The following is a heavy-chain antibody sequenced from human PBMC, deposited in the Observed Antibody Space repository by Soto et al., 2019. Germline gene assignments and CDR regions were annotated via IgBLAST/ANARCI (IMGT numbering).Heavy chain of an antibody. J-gene: IGHJ6*02. Sequence: GGSLSLSCAASGFTFSSYAMSWVRQAPGKGLEWVSAISGSGGSTYYADSVKGRFTISRDNSKNTLYLQMNSLRAEDTAVYYCAKVYIRGSYQLAPYYYYGMDVWGQGTTVTVSS. CDR2: ISGSGGST. V-gene: IGHV3-23*01. CDR3: AKVYIRGSYQLAPYYYYGMDV. D-gene: IGHD1-26*01. CDR1: GFTFSSYA.